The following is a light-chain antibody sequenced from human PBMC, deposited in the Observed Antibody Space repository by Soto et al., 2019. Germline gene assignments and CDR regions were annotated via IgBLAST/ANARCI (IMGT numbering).Light chain of an antibody. CDR1: QSVTNW. Sequence: DIQMTQSPSTLSASVGDRVTITCRASQSVTNWLDWYQQKPGKAPNLLIYDASRLQSGIPSRFSGSGSGTEFNLTISSLQPDDFATYYCQQYTTYPYTFGQGTKLE. J-gene: IGKJ2*01. CDR2: DAS. V-gene: IGKV1-5*01. CDR3: QQYTTYPYT.